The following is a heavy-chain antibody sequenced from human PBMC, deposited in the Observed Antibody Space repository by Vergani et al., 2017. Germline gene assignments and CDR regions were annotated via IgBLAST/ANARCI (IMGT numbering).Heavy chain of an antibody. D-gene: IGHD2-21*02. J-gene: IGHJ3*02. CDR2: IYYSGST. V-gene: IGHV4-59*01. Sequence: QVQLQESGPGLVKPSETLSLTCTVSGGSISSYYWSWIRQPPGKGLEWIWYIYYSGSTNYNPSLKSRVTISVDTSKNQFSLKLSSVNAADTAVYYCARNPYCGGDCYSDAFDIWGQGTMVTVSS. CDR3: ARNPYCGGDCYSDAFDI. CDR1: GGSISSYY.